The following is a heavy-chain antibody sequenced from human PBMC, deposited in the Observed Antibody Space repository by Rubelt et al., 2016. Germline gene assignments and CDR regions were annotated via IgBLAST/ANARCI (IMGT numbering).Heavy chain of an antibody. D-gene: IGHD3-22*01. J-gene: IGHJ4*02. V-gene: IGHV4-59*01. Sequence: EWIGYIYYSGSTNYNPSLKSRVTISVDTSKNQFSLKLSSVTAADTAVYYCARTYYYDSSGYYYDPATRVNHYYFDYWGQGTLVTVSS. CDR2: IYYSGST. CDR3: ARTYYYDSSGYYYDPATRVNHYYFDY.